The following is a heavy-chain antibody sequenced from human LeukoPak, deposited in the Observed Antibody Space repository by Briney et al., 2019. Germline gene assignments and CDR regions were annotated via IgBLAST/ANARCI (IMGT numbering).Heavy chain of an antibody. CDR1: GFTFSSYA. Sequence: PGRSLRLSCAASGFTFSSYAMHWVRQAPGKGLEWVAVISYDGSNKYYADSVKGRFTISRDNSKNTLYLQMNSLRAEDTAVYYCARGATYYDFWSGYSPRDYWGQGTLVTVSS. D-gene: IGHD3-3*01. V-gene: IGHV3-30-3*01. J-gene: IGHJ4*02. CDR3: ARGATYYDFWSGYSPRDY. CDR2: ISYDGSNK.